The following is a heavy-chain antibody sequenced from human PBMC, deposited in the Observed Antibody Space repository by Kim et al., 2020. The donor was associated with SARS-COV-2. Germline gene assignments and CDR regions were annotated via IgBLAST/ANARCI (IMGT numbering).Heavy chain of an antibody. D-gene: IGHD3-3*01. CDR1: GGSISSSNW. CDR2: IYHSGST. CDR3: ARVKVPYYDFWSGPIGYYYYGMDV. J-gene: IGHJ6*02. Sequence: SETLSLTCAVSGGSISSSNWWSWVRQPPGKGLEWIGEIYHSGSTNYNPSLKSRVTISVDKSKNQFSLKLSSVTAADTAVYYCARVKVPYYDFWSGPIGYYYYGMDVWGQGTTVTVSS. V-gene: IGHV4-4*02.